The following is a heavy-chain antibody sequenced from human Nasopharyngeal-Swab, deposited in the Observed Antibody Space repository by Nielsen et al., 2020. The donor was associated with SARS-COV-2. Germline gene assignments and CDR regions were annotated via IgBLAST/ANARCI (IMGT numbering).Heavy chain of an antibody. V-gene: IGHV1-2*02. CDR1: GYTFSAYH. J-gene: IGHJ4*02. CDR3: ARDDYGDYGYFGH. CDR2: INPTSGAT. D-gene: IGHD4-17*01. Sequence: ASVKVSCKVSGYTFSAYHLHWVRQAPGQGLEWMGWINPTSGATYCIQKFQGRVTMTSDTSINTAYMELRRLRSDDTAVYYCARDDYGDYGYFGHWGQGTLVTVSS.